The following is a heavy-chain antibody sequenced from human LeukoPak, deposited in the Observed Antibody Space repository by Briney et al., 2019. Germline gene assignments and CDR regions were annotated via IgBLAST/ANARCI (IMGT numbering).Heavy chain of an antibody. CDR2: IKPDGSAE. J-gene: IGHJ4*02. CDR1: GFTFSSNW. V-gene: IGHV3-7*03. D-gene: IGHD6-19*01. CDR3: AKDHSSGWSLYYFDY. Sequence: PGGSLRLSCATSGFTFSSNWMSWVRHVPGRGLDWVANIKPDGSAEYYAASVKGRFTVSRDNAKNSLYLQMNSLRAEDTALYYCAKDHSSGWSLYYFDYWGQGTLVTVSS.